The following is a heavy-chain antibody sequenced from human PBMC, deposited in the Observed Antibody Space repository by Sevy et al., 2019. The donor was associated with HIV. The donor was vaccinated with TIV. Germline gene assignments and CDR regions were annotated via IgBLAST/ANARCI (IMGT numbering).Heavy chain of an antibody. CDR1: GFTFNMYW. V-gene: IGHV3-7*01. CDR3: ARHCSGGSCYSLLPHYYYGMDV. CDR2: IKEDGSER. Sequence: GGSLRLSCAASGFTFNMYWMTWVRQAPGKGLEWVANIKEDGSERNYLDSVKGRFTISRDNAKESLYLQINSLRAEDTAVDYCARHCSGGSCYSLLPHYYYGMDVWGQGTTVTVSS. D-gene: IGHD2-15*01. J-gene: IGHJ6*02.